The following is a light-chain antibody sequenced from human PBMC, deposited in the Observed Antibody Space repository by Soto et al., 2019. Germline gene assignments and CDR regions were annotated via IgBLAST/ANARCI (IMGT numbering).Light chain of an antibody. CDR1: QSLLHSNGYYY. J-gene: IGKJ4*01. CDR3: MQSIHLPPLT. CDR2: EAS. Sequence: DIVMTQSHLSLPVTPGEPSAISCRSIQSLLHSNGYYYLYWYLQRPGQPPQLLIYEASNRFSGVPDRFSGSGSGTDFTLKISRVEAEDVGVYYCMQSIHLPPLTFGGGTKVDI. V-gene: IGKV2D-29*01.